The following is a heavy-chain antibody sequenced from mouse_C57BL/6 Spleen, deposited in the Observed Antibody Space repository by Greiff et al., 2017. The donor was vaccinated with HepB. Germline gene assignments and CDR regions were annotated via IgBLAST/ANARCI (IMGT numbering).Heavy chain of an antibody. D-gene: IGHD2-4*01. CDR2: ISDGGSYT. V-gene: IGHV5-4*01. Sequence: EVQGVESGGGLVKPGGSLKLSCAASGFTFSSYAMSWVRQTPEKRLEWVATISDGGSYTYYPENVKGRFTISRDNAKNNLYLQMSHLKSEDTAMYYCAREGKGLRRYFDYWGQGTTLTVSS. J-gene: IGHJ2*01. CDR3: AREGKGLRRYFDY. CDR1: GFTFSSYA.